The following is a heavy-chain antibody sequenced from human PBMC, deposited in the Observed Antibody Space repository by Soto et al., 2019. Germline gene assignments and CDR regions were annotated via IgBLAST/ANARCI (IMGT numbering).Heavy chain of an antibody. CDR1: GRTFSSYA. CDR2: IIPIFGTA. J-gene: IGHJ4*02. V-gene: IGHV1-69*06. D-gene: IGHD3-22*01. CDR3: ARDPPNYYDSSGYYDGDL. Sequence: GASVEVSSKASGRTFSSYAISRLRQSPGQGLEWMGGIIPIFGTANYAQKFQGRVTITADKSTSTAYMELSSLRSEDTAVYYCARDPPNYYDSSGYYDGDLWGQGTLVTVSA.